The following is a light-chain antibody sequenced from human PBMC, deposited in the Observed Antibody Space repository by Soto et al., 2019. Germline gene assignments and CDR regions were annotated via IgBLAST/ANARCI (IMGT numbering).Light chain of an antibody. Sequence: DIQMTQSPSSLSASVGDRVTITCQASHDISNYLNWYQQKPGKAPKLLIYGASNLETGVPSRFSGSGSGTDFTFTISSLQPEDIATYYCQQYDNLPPFTFGPGTKVDIK. J-gene: IGKJ3*01. CDR1: HDISNY. V-gene: IGKV1-33*01. CDR2: GAS. CDR3: QQYDNLPPFT.